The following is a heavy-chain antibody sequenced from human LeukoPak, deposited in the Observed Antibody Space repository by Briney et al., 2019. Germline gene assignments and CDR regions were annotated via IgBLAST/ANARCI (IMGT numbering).Heavy chain of an antibody. D-gene: IGHD3/OR15-3a*01. Sequence: GGSLRLSCVASGFTFSSYEMNWVRQAPGKGLEWVAYISGSGSPIYYADSVRGRFTISRDNAKNSQYLQMNSLRAEDTAVYYCARDAYGAWTSDWGQGTLVTVSS. CDR1: GFTFSSYE. CDR2: ISGSGSPI. V-gene: IGHV3-48*03. J-gene: IGHJ4*02. CDR3: ARDAYGAWTSD.